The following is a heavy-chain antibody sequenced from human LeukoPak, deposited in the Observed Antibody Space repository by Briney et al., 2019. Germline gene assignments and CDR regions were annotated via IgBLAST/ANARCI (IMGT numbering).Heavy chain of an antibody. CDR1: GFTFSSYA. CDR3: ARADRTSWFDY. Sequence: GGSLRLSCAASGFTFSSYAVSWVRQAPGKGLEWVSYISNSGSSTKYADSVKGRFTISRDNAKNSLSLQMNSVRPEDTAVYYCARADRTSWFDYWGQGTLVTVSS. D-gene: IGHD2-2*01. V-gene: IGHV3-48*04. J-gene: IGHJ4*02. CDR2: ISNSGSST.